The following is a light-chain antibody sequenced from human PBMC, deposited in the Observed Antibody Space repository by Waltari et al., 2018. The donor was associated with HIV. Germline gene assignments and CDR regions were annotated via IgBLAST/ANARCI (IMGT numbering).Light chain of an antibody. J-gene: IGKJ2*01. CDR1: QSVSGW. CDR2: KAS. V-gene: IGKV1-5*03. CDR3: QQYNSYSPYT. Sequence: DIQMDQSPSTLSASVGDRVTITCRASQSVSGWLAWYQQKPGKAPKLLIYKASSLETGVPSRFSGSGSGTEFTLTISSLQPGDFATYYCQQYNSYSPYTFGQGTKLEIK.